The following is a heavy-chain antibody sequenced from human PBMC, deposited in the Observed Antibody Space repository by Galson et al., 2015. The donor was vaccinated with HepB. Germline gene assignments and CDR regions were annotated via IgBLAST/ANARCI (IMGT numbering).Heavy chain of an antibody. CDR1: GFSFSTYA. Sequence: SLRLSCAASGFSFSTYAMSWVRQAPGKGLEWVSSISGSGGNSYYTDSVKGRFTISRDNSKNTLFLQMNSLRADDTAVYYCAKDPPSNSWSFYFDYWGQGTPVTVSS. V-gene: IGHV3-23*01. J-gene: IGHJ4*02. D-gene: IGHD6-13*01. CDR2: ISGSGGNS. CDR3: AKDPPSNSWSFYFDY.